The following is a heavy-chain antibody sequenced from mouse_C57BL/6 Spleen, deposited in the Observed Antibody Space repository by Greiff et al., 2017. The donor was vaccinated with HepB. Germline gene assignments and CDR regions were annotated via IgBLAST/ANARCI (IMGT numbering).Heavy chain of an antibody. CDR1: GYTFTDYY. D-gene: IGHD2-4*01. CDR3: ARWDYDESDDVYY. J-gene: IGHJ2*01. CDR2: IYPGSGNT. V-gene: IGHV1-76*01. Sequence: QVQLQQSGAELVRPGASVKLSCKASGYTFTDYYINWVKQRPGQGLEWIARIYPGSGNTYYNEKVKGKATLTAEKASSTAYMQLSSLTSEDSAVYFCARWDYDESDDVYYWGQGTTLTGSS.